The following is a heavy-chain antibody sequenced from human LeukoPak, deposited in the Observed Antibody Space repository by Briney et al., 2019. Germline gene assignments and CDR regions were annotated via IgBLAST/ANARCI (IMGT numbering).Heavy chain of an antibody. CDR2: IIPIFGTA. D-gene: IGHD4-11*01. V-gene: IGHV1-69*05. Sequence: SVKVSCKASGGTFSSYAICWVRQAPGQGLKWMGGIIPIFGTANYAQKFQGRVTITTDESTSTAYMELSSLRSEDTAVYYCAISRSHSNYFRDYWGQGTLVTVSS. CDR3: AISRSHSNYFRDY. CDR1: GGTFSSYA. J-gene: IGHJ4*02.